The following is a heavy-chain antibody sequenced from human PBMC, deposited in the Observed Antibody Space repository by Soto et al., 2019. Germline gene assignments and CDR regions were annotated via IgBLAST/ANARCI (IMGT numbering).Heavy chain of an antibody. V-gene: IGHV4-59*11. CDR3: ARANWYSEY. Sequence: QVQLQESCPGLVKPSETLSLTCTVSGGSIINHYWSWIRQPPGKGLEWIGYIYYSGSTNYNPSLKSRVTISVDTSKNQFSLNLTSLTAADTAIYYCARANWYSEYWGQGTLVTVSS. CDR1: GGSIINHY. CDR2: IYYSGST. J-gene: IGHJ4*02. D-gene: IGHD7-27*01.